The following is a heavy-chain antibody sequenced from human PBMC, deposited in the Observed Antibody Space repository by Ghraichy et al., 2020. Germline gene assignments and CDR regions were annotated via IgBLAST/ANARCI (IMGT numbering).Heavy chain of an antibody. J-gene: IGHJ6*02. Sequence: GGSLRLSCAASGFTFSGYNMHWVRQAPGKGLEWVAEISDAGSNHYYVDSVKGRFTISRDNSKSTLYLQMNNLRLEDTAVYYCARATREWLGRFYGVDVWGQGTTVIVS. V-gene: IGHV3-30-3*01. D-gene: IGHD6-19*01. CDR2: ISDAGSNH. CDR3: ARATREWLGRFYGVDV. CDR1: GFTFSGYN.